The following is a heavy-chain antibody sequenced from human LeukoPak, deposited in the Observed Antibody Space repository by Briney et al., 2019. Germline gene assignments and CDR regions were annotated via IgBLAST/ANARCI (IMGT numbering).Heavy chain of an antibody. CDR1: GYTFTGYY. Sequence: ASVKVSCKASGYTFTGYYMHWVRQAPGQGLEWMGWINPNSGDTNYAQKFQGRVTMTRNTSISTAYMELSSLRSEDTAVYYCARGRSADAFDIWGQGTMVTVSS. CDR2: INPNSGDT. V-gene: IGHV1-2*02. CDR3: ARGRSADAFDI. J-gene: IGHJ3*02.